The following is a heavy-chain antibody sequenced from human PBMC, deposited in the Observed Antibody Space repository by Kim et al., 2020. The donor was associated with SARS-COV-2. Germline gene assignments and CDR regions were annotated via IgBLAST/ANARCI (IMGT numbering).Heavy chain of an antibody. Sequence: GGSLRLSCAASGFTFSSHSMNWVRQAPGRGLEWVSYISSSSSAIYYADSVKGRFTISRDNAKNSLYLQMNSLRAEDTAVYYCARGAMTTSDYWGQGTLVTVSS. CDR3: ARGAMTTSDY. CDR1: GFTFSSHS. V-gene: IGHV3-48*01. CDR2: ISSSSSAI. D-gene: IGHD4-17*01. J-gene: IGHJ4*02.